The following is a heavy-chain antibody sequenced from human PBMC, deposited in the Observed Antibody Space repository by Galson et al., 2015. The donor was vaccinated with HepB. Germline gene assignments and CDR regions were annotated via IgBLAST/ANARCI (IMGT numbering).Heavy chain of an antibody. Sequence: SLRLSCAASGFTFSSYGMNWVRQAPGKGLEWVSYISSSGSTIYYADSVKGRFTISRDNAKNSLYLQMNSLRAEDTAVYYCARDSNGIAAAGTYNWFDPWGQGTLVTVSS. CDR3: ARDSNGIAAAGTYNWFDP. CDR1: GFTFSSYG. V-gene: IGHV3-48*03. J-gene: IGHJ5*02. CDR2: ISSSGSTI. D-gene: IGHD6-13*01.